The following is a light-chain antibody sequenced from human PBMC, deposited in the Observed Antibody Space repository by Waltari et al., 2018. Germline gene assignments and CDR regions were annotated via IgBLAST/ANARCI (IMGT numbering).Light chain of an antibody. CDR3: QYDDFSMSST. Sequence: TQSPSSLSVSVGDRVTITCQASQDISYYLNWYQQKPGKAPKLLIFEESNLAVGVPSRFSGSRSGADFSFTISSLQPEDIGTYYCQYDDFSMSSTFGQGTRLEIK. J-gene: IGKJ5*01. CDR2: EES. V-gene: IGKV1-33*01. CDR1: QDISYY.